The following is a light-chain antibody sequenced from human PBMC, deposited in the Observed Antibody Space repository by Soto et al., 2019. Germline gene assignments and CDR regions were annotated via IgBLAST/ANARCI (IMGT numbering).Light chain of an antibody. J-gene: IGKJ5*01. CDR1: QSISRW. Sequence: DIQITQSPSTLSASVGDRVTVTCRGSQSISRWLAWYQQKPGKAPKLLIHDATSLESGVPSRFSGSGSGTEFTLTISSLLPDDFATYYCQQYNTYSTFGQGTRLEIK. CDR3: QQYNTYST. CDR2: DAT. V-gene: IGKV1-5*01.